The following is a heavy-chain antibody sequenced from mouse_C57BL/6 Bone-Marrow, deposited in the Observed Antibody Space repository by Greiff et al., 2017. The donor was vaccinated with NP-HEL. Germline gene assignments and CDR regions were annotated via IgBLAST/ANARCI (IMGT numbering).Heavy chain of an antibody. CDR2: SRNKANDYTT. J-gene: IGHJ3*01. CDR3: ARDEGSWFAY. Sequence: EVNLVESGGGLVQSGRSLRLSCATSGFTFSDFYMEWVRQAPGKGLEWIAASRNKANDYTTEYSASVKGRFIVSRDTSQSILYLQMNALRAEDTAIYYCARDEGSWFAYWGQGTLVTVSA. CDR1: GFTFSDFY. V-gene: IGHV7-1*01.